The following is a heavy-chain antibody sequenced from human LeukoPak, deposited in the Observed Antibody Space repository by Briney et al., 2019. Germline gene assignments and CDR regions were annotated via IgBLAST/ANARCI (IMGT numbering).Heavy chain of an antibody. V-gene: IGHV1-46*01. CDR3: ARDQEGFDY. CDR2: IYPRDGST. CDR1: GYTFTSNY. J-gene: IGHJ4*02. Sequence: EASVKVSCKASGYTFTSNYIHRGRQAPGQGLEWMGMIYPRDGSTSYAQKFQGRVTVTRDTSTSTVHMELSGLRSEDTAVYYCARDQEGFDYWGQGTLVTVSS.